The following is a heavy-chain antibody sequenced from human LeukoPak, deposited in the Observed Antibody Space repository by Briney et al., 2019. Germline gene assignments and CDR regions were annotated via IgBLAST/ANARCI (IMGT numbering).Heavy chain of an antibody. CDR2: VNHSGST. CDR3: STMPSDY. CDR1: GGSFSGYY. V-gene: IGHV4-34*01. D-gene: IGHD2-2*01. J-gene: IGHJ4*02. Sequence: PETQSLTCAVYGGSFSGYYWSWIRQPPGKGLEWIGEVNHSGSTNYNPSLKSRVTISVDTSKNQFSLKLSSVTAADTAVYYCSTMPSDYWGQGTLVTVSS.